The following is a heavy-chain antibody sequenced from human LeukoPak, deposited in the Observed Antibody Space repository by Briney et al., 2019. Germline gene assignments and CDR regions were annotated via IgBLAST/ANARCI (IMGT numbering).Heavy chain of an antibody. CDR3: ARDRGYSSGWFLNWFDP. D-gene: IGHD6-19*01. Sequence: ASVKVSCKASGYTFTSYYMHWVRQAPGEGLEWMGIINPSGGSTSYAQKFQGRVTMTRDMSTSTVYMELSSLRSEDTAVYYCARDRGYSSGWFLNWFDPWGQGTLVTVSS. CDR1: GYTFTSYY. CDR2: INPSGGST. J-gene: IGHJ5*02. V-gene: IGHV1-46*01.